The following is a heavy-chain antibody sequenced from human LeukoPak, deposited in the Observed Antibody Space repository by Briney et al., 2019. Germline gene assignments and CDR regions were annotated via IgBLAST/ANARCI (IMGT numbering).Heavy chain of an antibody. Sequence: GGSLRLSCAASGFTFSSYEMNWVRQAPGKGLEWVSYISSSGSTIYYADSVKGRFTISRDNAKNSLYLQMNTLRAEDTAVYYCAKDLVIGLIAAVGPFDSWGQGTLVTVSS. D-gene: IGHD6-13*01. CDR2: ISSSGSTI. CDR1: GFTFSSYE. J-gene: IGHJ4*02. V-gene: IGHV3-48*03. CDR3: AKDLVIGLIAAVGPFDS.